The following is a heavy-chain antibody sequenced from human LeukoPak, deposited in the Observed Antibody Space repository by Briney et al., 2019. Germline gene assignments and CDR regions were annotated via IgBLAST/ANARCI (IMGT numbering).Heavy chain of an antibody. CDR1: GYTFTSYG. V-gene: IGHV1-18*01. D-gene: IGHD5-12*01. CDR3: ARFAEYSGYDCLDY. Sequence: ASVKVSCKASGYTFTSYGISWVRQAPGQGLEWMGWISAYNGNTNYAQKLQGRVTMTTDTSTSTAYMELRSLRSDDTAVYYCARFAEYSGYDCLDYWGQGTLVTVSS. J-gene: IGHJ4*02. CDR2: ISAYNGNT.